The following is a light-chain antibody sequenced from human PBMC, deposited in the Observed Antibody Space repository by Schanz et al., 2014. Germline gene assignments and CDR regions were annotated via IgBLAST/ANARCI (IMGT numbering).Light chain of an antibody. CDR2: DAS. CDR3: QQYDNWWT. J-gene: IGKJ1*01. CDR1: QSVSSNY. V-gene: IGKV3-20*01. Sequence: EIVLTQSPGTLSLSPGERATLSCRASQSVSSNYLAWYQQTPGQAPRLLIFDASNRATGIPERFSGSGSVTDFTLTISSLLSEDFAVYYCQQYDNWWTFGPGTKVEIK.